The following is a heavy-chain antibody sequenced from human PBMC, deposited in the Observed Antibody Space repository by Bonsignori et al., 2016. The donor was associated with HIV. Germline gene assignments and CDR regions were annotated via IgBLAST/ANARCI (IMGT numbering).Heavy chain of an antibody. D-gene: IGHD3-16*01. CDR1: GYTFTNYE. CDR3: ARGGGPIDY. CDR2: ISSYNGNT. Sequence: ASVKVSCKASGYTFTNYEISWVRQAPGQGLEWMGWISSYNGNTNYAQKLQGRVTMTTDTSTGTTYMEVRSLTSDDTAVYYCARGGGPIDYWGQGTLVTVSS. V-gene: IGHV1-18*01. J-gene: IGHJ4*02.